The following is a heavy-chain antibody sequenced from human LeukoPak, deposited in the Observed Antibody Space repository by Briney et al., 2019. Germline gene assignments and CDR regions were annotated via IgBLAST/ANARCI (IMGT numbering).Heavy chain of an antibody. Sequence: QPGGSLRLSCAASGFTFSSYEMNWGRQAPGKGLEWVSYISSSGSTIYYADSVKGRFTISRDNAKNSLYLQMNSLRAEDTAVYYCARVIGSSSWLPTSDYWGQGTLVTVSS. D-gene: IGHD6-13*01. J-gene: IGHJ4*02. CDR2: ISSSGSTI. V-gene: IGHV3-48*03. CDR3: ARVIGSSSWLPTSDY. CDR1: GFTFSSYE.